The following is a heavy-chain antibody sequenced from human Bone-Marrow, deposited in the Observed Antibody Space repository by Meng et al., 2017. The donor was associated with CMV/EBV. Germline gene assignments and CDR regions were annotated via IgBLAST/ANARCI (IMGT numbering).Heavy chain of an antibody. J-gene: IGHJ6*02. V-gene: IGHV3-53*01. CDR3: ARGESGYPLYYYYGMDV. CDR1: GFTVSSNY. Sequence: GESLKISCAASGFTVSSNYMSWVRQAPGKGLEWVSVIYSGGSTYYADSVKGRFTISRDNSKNTLYLQMNSLRAEDTAVYYCARGESGYPLYYYYGMDVWGQGTTATVSS. D-gene: IGHD3-22*01. CDR2: IYSGGST.